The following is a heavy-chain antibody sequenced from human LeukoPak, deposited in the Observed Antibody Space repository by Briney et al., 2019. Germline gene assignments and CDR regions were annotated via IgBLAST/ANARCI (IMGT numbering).Heavy chain of an antibody. CDR1: GFTFSDYY. CDR2: ISSSDNTI. J-gene: IGHJ5*02. CDR3: ARTSVALWFDP. V-gene: IGHV3-11*01. D-gene: IGHD6-19*01. Sequence: GGSLRLSCAASGFTFSDYYMSWIRQAPGKGLEWVSYISSSDNTIYYADSVKGRFTISRDNAKDSLYLQMSSLGAEDTAVYYCARTSVALWFDPWGQGTLVTVSS.